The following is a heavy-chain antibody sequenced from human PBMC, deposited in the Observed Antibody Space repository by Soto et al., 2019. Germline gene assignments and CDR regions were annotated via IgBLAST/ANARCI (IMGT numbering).Heavy chain of an antibody. CDR2: IIPNFGTA. CDR1: GDTFSSYA. D-gene: IGHD4-17*01. Sequence: SVKVSCKASGDTFSSYAISWLRQAPGQGLEWMGGIIPNFGTANYAQKFQGRVTITADKSTSTAYMELSSLRSEDTAVYYCARDGRVRLYSDPTYCFDYWGQGTLVTVSS. CDR3: ARDGRVRLYSDPTYCFDY. J-gene: IGHJ4*02. V-gene: IGHV1-69*06.